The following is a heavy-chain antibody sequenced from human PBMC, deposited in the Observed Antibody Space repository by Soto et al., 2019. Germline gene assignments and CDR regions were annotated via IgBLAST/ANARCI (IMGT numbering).Heavy chain of an antibody. Sequence: SETLSLTCTVSGGFISNYYWSWFRQSPGKELEWIGYVYYSGTTKYNPSLKSRVTISVDTSKNQFSLQLNSVTAADTAVYYCARGFPIDWYTYYFDYWGQGPLVTVSS. CDR1: GGFISNYY. CDR3: ARGFPIDWYTYYFDY. D-gene: IGHD3-9*01. V-gene: IGHV4-59*08. J-gene: IGHJ4*02. CDR2: VYYSGTT.